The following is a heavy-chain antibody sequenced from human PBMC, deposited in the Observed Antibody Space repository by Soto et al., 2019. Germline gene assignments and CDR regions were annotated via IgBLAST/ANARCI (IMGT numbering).Heavy chain of an antibody. J-gene: IGHJ6*02. CDR3: AKARRVTIFGVVTTGGMDV. Sequence: EVQLVESGGGLVQPGRSLRLSCAASGFTFDDYAMHWVRKAPGKGLEWVSGISWNSGSIGYADSVKGRFTISRDNAKNSLYLQMNSLRAEDTALYYCAKARRVTIFGVVTTGGMDVWGQGTTVTVSS. CDR1: GFTFDDYA. V-gene: IGHV3-9*01. D-gene: IGHD3-3*01. CDR2: ISWNSGSI.